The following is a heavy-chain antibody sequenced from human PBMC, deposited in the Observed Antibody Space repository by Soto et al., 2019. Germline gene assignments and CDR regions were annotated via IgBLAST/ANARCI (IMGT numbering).Heavy chain of an antibody. J-gene: IGHJ5*02. D-gene: IGHD2-2*01. CDR3: ARVIPDVEAWFDP. CDR1: GYTFTNFG. V-gene: IGHV1-18*01. CDR2: ISAYTDTP. Sequence: QVQLVQSGAEVKKPGASVKVSCRVSGYTFTNFGVTWVRRAPGQGLEWMGWISAYTDTPNYGQKFQGRVTMNIDTSPRTAYMELRSLASDDTAVYYCARVIPDVEAWFDPWGQGTLVTVSS.